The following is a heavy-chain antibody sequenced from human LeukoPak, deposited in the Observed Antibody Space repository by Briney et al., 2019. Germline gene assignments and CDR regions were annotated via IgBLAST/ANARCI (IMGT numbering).Heavy chain of an antibody. D-gene: IGHD6-19*01. CDR3: ASRSGWYFYYFDY. CDR2: ISSSGST. J-gene: IGHJ4*02. CDR1: GDSISSGDYY. V-gene: IGHV4-61*02. Sequence: SETLSLTCTVSGDSISSGDYYWSWIRQPAGKGLEWIGRISSSGSTNYNPSLKSRVTISIDTSKNQFSLMLSSVTAADTAVYYCASRSGWYFYYFDYWGQGTLVTVSS.